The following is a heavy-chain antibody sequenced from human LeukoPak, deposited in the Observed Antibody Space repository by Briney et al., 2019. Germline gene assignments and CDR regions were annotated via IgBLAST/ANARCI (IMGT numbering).Heavy chain of an antibody. CDR1: GFXFSSFG. CDR2: IWYDGSTK. V-gene: IGHV3-33*01. CDR3: ARSESSWLQAGEFDY. D-gene: IGHD6-13*01. J-gene: IGHJ4*02. Sequence: PGRSLRLSCAASGFXFSSFGIHWVRQAPGKGLEWVALIWYDGSTKYYADSVKGRFTISRDNSRNTLYLQMNSLRAEDTAVYYCARSESSWLQAGEFDYWGQGTLVNVSS.